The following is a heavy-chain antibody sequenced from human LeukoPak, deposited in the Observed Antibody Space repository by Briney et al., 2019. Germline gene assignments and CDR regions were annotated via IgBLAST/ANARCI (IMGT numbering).Heavy chain of an antibody. V-gene: IGHV3-30*04. J-gene: IGHJ4*02. CDR3: ARGMDYDILAGPPDY. CDR2: ISYGGSNK. CDR1: EFTFSSYA. Sequence: GRSLRLSCAASEFTFSSYAMHWVRQAPDKGLEWVALISYGGSNKDYADSVKGRFTISRDNSKNSLYLQMNSLRGEDTAVYYCARGMDYDILAGPPDYWGQGTLVTVSS. D-gene: IGHD3-9*01.